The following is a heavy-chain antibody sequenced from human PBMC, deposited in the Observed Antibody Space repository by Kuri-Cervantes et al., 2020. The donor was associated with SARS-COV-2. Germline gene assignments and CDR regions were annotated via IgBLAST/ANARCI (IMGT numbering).Heavy chain of an antibody. CDR3: ARDGTTVVNEYYYYYGMDV. D-gene: IGHD4-23*01. CDR1: GFTFSKYS. CDR2: ISTSSSTV. V-gene: IGHV3-48*02. Sequence: GGSLRLSCAASGFTFSKYSMNWVRQAPGKGLEWVSYISTSSSTVYYADSVKGRFTISRDNAKDSLYLQMNSLRDEDTAVYYCARDGTTVVNEYYYYYGMDVWGQRNTVNGYS. J-gene: IGHJ6*01.